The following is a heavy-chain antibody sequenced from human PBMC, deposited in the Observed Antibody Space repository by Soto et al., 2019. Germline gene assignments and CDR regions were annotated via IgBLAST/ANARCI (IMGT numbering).Heavy chain of an antibody. D-gene: IGHD3-10*01. CDR2: IRRKSDGGTT. J-gene: IGHJ5*02. V-gene: IGHV3-15*01. CDR1: GFTVSSTW. Sequence: GGSLRLSCAASGFTVSSTWMTWVRQAPGKGLEWVGRIRRKSDGGTTDFAAPGKGRFTISRDESENTVYLQMNSLKIEDTAVYYCTESLGHWGQGTLVTVSS. CDR3: TESLGH.